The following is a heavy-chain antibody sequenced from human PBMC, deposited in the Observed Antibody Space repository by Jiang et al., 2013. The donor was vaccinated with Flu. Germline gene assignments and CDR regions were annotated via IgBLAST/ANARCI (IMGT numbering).Heavy chain of an antibody. D-gene: IGHD1-26*01. CDR2: IYYSGST. CDR1: GGSISSSSYY. CDR3: ARPYNSGNPLGFDY. J-gene: IGHJ4*02. V-gene: IGHV4-39*01. Sequence: GLVKPSETLSLTCTVSGGSISSSSYYWGWIRQPPGKGLEWIGSIYYSGSTYYNPSLKSRVTISVDTSKNQFSLKLSSVTAADTAVYYCARPYNSGNPLGFDYWGQGTLVTVSS.